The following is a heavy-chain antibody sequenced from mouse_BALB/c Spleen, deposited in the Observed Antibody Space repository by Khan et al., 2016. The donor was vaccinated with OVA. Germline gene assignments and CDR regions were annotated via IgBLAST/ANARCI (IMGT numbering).Heavy chain of an antibody. V-gene: IGHV3-2*02. CDR1: GYSITSGYA. CDR3: ARKNYYGYAMDY. Sequence: EVQLQESGPGLVKPSQSLSLTCTVTGYSITSGYAWNWIRQFPGNKLEWMGYISYSGSTSYNPSLRSRISITRDTSKNQFFLQLNSVTTEDTATLYCARKNYYGYAMDYWGQGTSVTVSS. J-gene: IGHJ4*01. CDR2: ISYSGST. D-gene: IGHD1-1*01.